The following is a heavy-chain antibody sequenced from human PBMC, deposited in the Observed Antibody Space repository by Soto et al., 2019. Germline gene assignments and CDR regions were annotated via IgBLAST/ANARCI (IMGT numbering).Heavy chain of an antibody. Sequence: GGSLRLSCAASGFTFSSYAMSWVRQAPGKGLEWVSAISGSGGSTYYADSVKGRFTISRDNSKNTLYLQMNSLRAEDTAVYYCARDHSWLGYGMDVWGQGTTVTVSS. CDR2: ISGSGGST. CDR1: GFTFSSYA. CDR3: ARDHSWLGYGMDV. V-gene: IGHV3-23*01. J-gene: IGHJ6*02. D-gene: IGHD6-13*01.